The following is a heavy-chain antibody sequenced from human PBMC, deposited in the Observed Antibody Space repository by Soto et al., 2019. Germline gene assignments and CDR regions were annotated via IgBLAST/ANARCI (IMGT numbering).Heavy chain of an antibody. J-gene: IGHJ5*02. V-gene: IGHV3-7*03. D-gene: IGHD6-19*01. CDR3: ASEVAGPFDP. Sequence: GGSLRLSCAASGFTFSSYWMNWVRQAPGKGLEWVANINQDGSVKQYVGSVKGRITISRDNAKNSLFLQMNSLTAEDTAVYYCASEVAGPFDPWGQGIPVTVSS. CDR1: GFTFSSYW. CDR2: INQDGSVK.